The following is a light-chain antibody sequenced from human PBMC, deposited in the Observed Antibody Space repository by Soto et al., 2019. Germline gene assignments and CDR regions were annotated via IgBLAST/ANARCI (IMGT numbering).Light chain of an antibody. Sequence: EIVLTQSPATLSVSPGERATLSCRASQSVSSNLAWYQQKRGQAPRLLIYGASTRATGIPARFSGSGSGTEFTLTISSLQSEDFAVYYCQQYNKWPLTFGGGTKVEIK. CDR1: QSVSSN. CDR2: GAS. J-gene: IGKJ4*01. V-gene: IGKV3-15*01. CDR3: QQYNKWPLT.